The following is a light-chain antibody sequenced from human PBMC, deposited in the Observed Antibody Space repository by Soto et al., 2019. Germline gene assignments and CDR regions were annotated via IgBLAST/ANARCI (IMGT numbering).Light chain of an antibody. CDR1: QSISSW. Sequence: DIQMTQSPSTLSASVGDRVTITCRASQSISSWLAWYQQKPGKAPKLLIYDASSLESGVPSRFSGCGSGTEFTLTISSVQPDDFATYCCQQYNSYSTWTFGQGTKVEIK. V-gene: IGKV1-5*01. CDR3: QQYNSYSTWT. J-gene: IGKJ1*01. CDR2: DAS.